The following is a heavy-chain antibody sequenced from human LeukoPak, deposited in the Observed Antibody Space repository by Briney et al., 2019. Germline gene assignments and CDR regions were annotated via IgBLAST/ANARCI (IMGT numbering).Heavy chain of an antibody. D-gene: IGHD6-6*01. CDR3: ARDYSSSSGWFDP. CDR2: IYYNGST. V-gene: IGHV4-31*03. Sequence: PSETLSLTCTVSGGSISSGGYYWSWIRQHPGKGLEWIGYIYYNGSTYYNPSLKSRVTISVDTSKNQFSLKLSSVTAADTAVYYCARDYSSSSGWFDPWGQGTLVTVSS. J-gene: IGHJ5*02. CDR1: GGSISSGGYY.